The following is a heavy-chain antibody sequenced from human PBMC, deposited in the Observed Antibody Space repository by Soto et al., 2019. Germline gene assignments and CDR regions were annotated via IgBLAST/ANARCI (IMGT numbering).Heavy chain of an antibody. D-gene: IGHD2-2*02. Sequence: QVHLVQSGAEVKKPGASVKVSCKASGYTFTGHYIHWVRQAPGQGLEWMGWISPNSGGTNYARRFQGWFTMNRDTSISTAYLELTSDDTAVYYCERGLSGNDYTRPIDYWGQGTLVTVSS. V-gene: IGHV1-2*04. J-gene: IGHJ4*02. CDR3: ERGLSGNDYTRPIDY. CDR1: GYTFTGHY. CDR2: ISPNSGGT.